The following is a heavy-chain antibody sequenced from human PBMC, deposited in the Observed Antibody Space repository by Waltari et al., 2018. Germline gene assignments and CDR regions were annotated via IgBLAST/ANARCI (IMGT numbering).Heavy chain of an antibody. CDR1: GGSFSGYY. Sequence: QVQLQQWGAGLLKPSETLSLTCAVYGGSFSGYYWTWIRHPPGKGREWIGEINHSGSTNYNPSLKSRVTISVDTSKNQFSLKLSSVTAADTAVYYCARGPYDYIWGSYRLFAFDIWGQGTMVTVSS. CDR2: INHSGST. D-gene: IGHD3-16*02. CDR3: ARGPYDYIWGSYRLFAFDI. J-gene: IGHJ3*02. V-gene: IGHV4-34*01.